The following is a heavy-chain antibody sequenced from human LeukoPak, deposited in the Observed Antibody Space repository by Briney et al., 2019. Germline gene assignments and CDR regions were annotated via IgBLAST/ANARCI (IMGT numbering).Heavy chain of an antibody. CDR2: MNPNSGNT. CDR3: AREAYPSIAAAGPLGFDL. Sequence: ASVKVSCNASRYTFTSYDINWVRQATGQGLERMGWMNPNSGNTGYAQKFQGRVTITRNTSISTAYMELSSLRSEDTAVYYCAREAYPSIAAAGPLGFDLWGRGTLVTVSS. J-gene: IGHJ2*01. D-gene: IGHD6-13*01. CDR1: RYTFTSYD. V-gene: IGHV1-8*03.